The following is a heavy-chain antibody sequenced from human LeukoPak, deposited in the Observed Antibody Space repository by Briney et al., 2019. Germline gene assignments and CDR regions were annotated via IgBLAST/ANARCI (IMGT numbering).Heavy chain of an antibody. Sequence: PSETLSLTCTVSGGSVSSAYYYWGWIRQPPGKGLEWIGSIYYSGSTYYNPSLKSRVTISVDTSKNQFSLKLSSVTAADTAVYYCASPHSTVTTFYDAFDIWGQGTMVTVSS. CDR1: GGSVSSAYYY. D-gene: IGHD4-11*01. CDR2: IYYSGST. V-gene: IGHV4-39*01. J-gene: IGHJ3*02. CDR3: ASPHSTVTTFYDAFDI.